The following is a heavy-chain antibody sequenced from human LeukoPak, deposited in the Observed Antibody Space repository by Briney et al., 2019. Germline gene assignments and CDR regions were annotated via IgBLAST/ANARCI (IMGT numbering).Heavy chain of an antibody. CDR2: ISSSSSYI. V-gene: IGHV3-21*01. CDR1: GFTFSSYS. CDR3: ASQLTPHFDY. J-gene: IGHJ4*02. D-gene: IGHD5-24*01. Sequence: GGSLRLSCAASGFTFSSYSMNSVRQAPGKGLEWVSSISSSSSYIYYADSVKGRFTISRDNAKNSLYLQMNSLRAEDTAVYYCASQLTPHFDYWGQGTLVTVSS.